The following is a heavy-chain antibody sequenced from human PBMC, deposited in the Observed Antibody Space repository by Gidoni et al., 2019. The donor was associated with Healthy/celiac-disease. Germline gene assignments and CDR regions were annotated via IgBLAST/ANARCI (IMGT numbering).Heavy chain of an antibody. CDR3: ARDSGATVTRYYFDY. Sequence: QVQLVESGGGVVQPGRSLRLSCAPSGFTFSRYGMHWVRQAPGKGLEWVAVIWYDGSNKYYADSVKGRFTISRDNSKNTLYLQMNSLRAEDTAVYYCARDSGATVTRYYFDYWGQGTLVTVSS. D-gene: IGHD4-17*01. CDR2: IWYDGSNK. J-gene: IGHJ4*02. CDR1: GFTFSRYG. V-gene: IGHV3-33*01.